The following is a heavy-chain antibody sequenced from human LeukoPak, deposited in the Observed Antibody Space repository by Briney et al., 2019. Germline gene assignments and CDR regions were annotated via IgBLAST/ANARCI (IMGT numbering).Heavy chain of an antibody. CDR3: ARVGRYFDSIDY. J-gene: IGHJ4*02. D-gene: IGHD3-9*01. CDR1: GGSISSYY. V-gene: IGHV4-59*01. Sequence: SETLSLTCTVSGGSISSYYWSWIRQPPGKGLEWIGYIYYSGSTNYNPSLKSRVTISVDTSKNQFSLKLSSVTAADTAVYYCARVGRYFDSIDYWGRGTLVTVSS. CDR2: IYYSGST.